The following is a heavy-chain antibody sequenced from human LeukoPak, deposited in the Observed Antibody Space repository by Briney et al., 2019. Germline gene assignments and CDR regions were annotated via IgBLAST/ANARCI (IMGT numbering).Heavy chain of an antibody. CDR2: IYYSGNT. CDR1: GGPIRSTTYY. CDR3: ARAPHFFDTSGSRYYFDY. Sequence: SETLSLTCSVSGGPIRSTTYYWGWIRQPPGKRLEWIGSIYYSGNTYYSPSLMSRVTISVDTSKNQFSLNLNSVTAADTAVYYCARAPHFFDTSGSRYYFDYWGQGALVTVSS. D-gene: IGHD3-22*01. J-gene: IGHJ4*02. V-gene: IGHV4-39*07.